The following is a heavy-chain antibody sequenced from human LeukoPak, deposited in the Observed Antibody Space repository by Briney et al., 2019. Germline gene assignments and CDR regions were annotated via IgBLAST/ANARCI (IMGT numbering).Heavy chain of an antibody. CDR2: IHCEWRST. D-gene: IGHD4-17*01. Sequence: GGSLRLSCASSGCTFSSYWMHLGRQAPEKGLVLVLRIHCEWRSTSYAASVKGRVTLPRDNAKNTLYLQMNSLRAEDTAVYYCARSHDYGDCSCDYWGQGTLVTVSS. J-gene: IGHJ4*02. CDR3: ARSHDYGDCSCDY. CDR1: GCTFSSYW. V-gene: IGHV3-74*01.